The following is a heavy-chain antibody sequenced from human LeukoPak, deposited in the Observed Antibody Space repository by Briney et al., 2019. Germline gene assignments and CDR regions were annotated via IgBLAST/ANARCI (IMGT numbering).Heavy chain of an antibody. J-gene: IGHJ6*04. CDR2: IKQDGSEK. D-gene: IGHD2-2*01. V-gene: IGHV3-7*03. CDR3: VRDCSSASLSSGCYYAMDV. CDR1: GFTFNDYW. Sequence: PGGSLRLSCAASGFTFNDYWMTWVRQAPGKGLEWVAHIKQDGSEKYYVDSLKGRFTTSRDNAKNSLFLQMNSLRAEDTAVYYCVRDCSSASLSSGCYYAMDVWGKGTTVTVSS.